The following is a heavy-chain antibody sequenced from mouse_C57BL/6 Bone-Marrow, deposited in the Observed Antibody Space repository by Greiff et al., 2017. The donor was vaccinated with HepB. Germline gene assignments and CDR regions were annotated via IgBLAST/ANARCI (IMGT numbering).Heavy chain of an antibody. CDR2: IWTGGGT. CDR1: GFSLTSYA. D-gene: IGHD2-2*01. Sequence: VHLVESGPGLVAPSQSLSITCTVSGFSLTSYAISWVRQPPGKGLEWLGVIWTGGGTNYNSALKSRLSISKDNSKSQVFLKMNSLQTDDTARYYCARNSGTMVTTGVLTYWGQGTLVTVSA. V-gene: IGHV2-9-1*01. J-gene: IGHJ3*01. CDR3: ARNSGTMVTTGVLTY.